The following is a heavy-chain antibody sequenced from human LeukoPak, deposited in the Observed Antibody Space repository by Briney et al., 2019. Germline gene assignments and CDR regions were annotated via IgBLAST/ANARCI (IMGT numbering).Heavy chain of an antibody. V-gene: IGHV4-39*01. CDR2: IYYSGNT. J-gene: IGHJ4*02. CDR1: GVSISSSNSY. Sequence: TSETLSLTCTVSGVSISSSNSYWGWIRQPPGKGLEWIGSIYYSGNTYYNASLKSQVSISIDTSKNQFSLRLTSVTAADTAVYYCARQTGSGLFTLPGGQGTLVTVSS. D-gene: IGHD3/OR15-3a*01. CDR3: ARQTGSGLFTLP.